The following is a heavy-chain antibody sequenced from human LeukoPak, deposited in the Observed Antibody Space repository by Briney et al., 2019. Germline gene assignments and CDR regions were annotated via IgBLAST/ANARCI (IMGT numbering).Heavy chain of an antibody. CDR1: GYTFTSYG. CDR3: AREGGVRGVIISSWFDP. D-gene: IGHD3-10*01. CDR2: INTNTGNP. Sequence: GASVKVSCKASGYTFTSYGISWVRQAPGQGLEWMGWINTNTGNPTYAQGFTGRFVFSLDTSVSTAYLQISSLKAEDTAVYYCAREGGVRGVIISSWFDPWGQGTLVTVSS. J-gene: IGHJ5*02. V-gene: IGHV7-4-1*02.